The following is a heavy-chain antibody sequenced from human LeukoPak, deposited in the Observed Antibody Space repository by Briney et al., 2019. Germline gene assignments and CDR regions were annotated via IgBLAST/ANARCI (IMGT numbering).Heavy chain of an antibody. V-gene: IGHV1-8*01. CDR2: MNPNSGNT. Sequence: ASVKVSCKASGYTFTSYDINWVRQATGQGLEWMGWMNPNSGNTGYAQKFQGRVTMTRNTSISTAYMEPSSLRSEDTAVYYCARVLDYGGWFDPWGQGTLVTVSS. CDR3: ARVLDYGGWFDP. CDR1: GYTFTSYD. D-gene: IGHD4-17*01. J-gene: IGHJ5*02.